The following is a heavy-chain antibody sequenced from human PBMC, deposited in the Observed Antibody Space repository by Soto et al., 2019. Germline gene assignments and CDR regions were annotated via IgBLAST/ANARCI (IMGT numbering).Heavy chain of an antibody. V-gene: IGHV4-59*01. CDR3: ARAKGKGFLDY. J-gene: IGHJ4*02. CDR1: GGSISSYY. CDR2: IYYSGST. D-gene: IGHD3-10*01. Sequence: SETLSLTCTVSGGSISSYYWSWIRQPPGKGLEWIGYIYYSGSTNYNPSLKSRVTISVDTSKNQFSLKLSSVTAADTAVYYCARAKGKGFLDYWGQGTLVTVS.